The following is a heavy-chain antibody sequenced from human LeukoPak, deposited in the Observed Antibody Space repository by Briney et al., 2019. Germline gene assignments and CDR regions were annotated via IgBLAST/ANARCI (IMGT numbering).Heavy chain of an antibody. D-gene: IGHD3/OR15-3a*01. V-gene: IGHV1-24*01. J-gene: IGHJ3*02. Sequence: ASVKVSCKVSGYTLTELSMHWVRQAPGKGLEWMGGFYPEDGETNYAQKFQGRVTMTEDTSTDTAYMELSRLRSEDTAVYYCATVFVGLLKADDAFDIWGQGTMVTVSS. CDR1: GYTLTELS. CDR2: FYPEDGET. CDR3: ATVFVGLLKADDAFDI.